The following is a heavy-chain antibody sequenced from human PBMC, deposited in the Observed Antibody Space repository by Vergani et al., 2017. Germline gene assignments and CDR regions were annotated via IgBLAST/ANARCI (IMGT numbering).Heavy chain of an antibody. CDR2: ISSSSSTI. J-gene: IGHJ4*02. CDR1: GFTFSSYS. Sequence: EVQLVESWGGLVQPGGSLRLSCAASGFTFSSYSMNWVRQAPGKWLEWVSYISSSSSTIYYADSVKGRFTISRDNAKNSLYLQMNSLRAEDTAVYYCAREIAAAGSEVAYYFDYWGQGTLVTVSS. V-gene: IGHV3-48*01. CDR3: AREIAAAGSEVAYYFDY. D-gene: IGHD6-13*01.